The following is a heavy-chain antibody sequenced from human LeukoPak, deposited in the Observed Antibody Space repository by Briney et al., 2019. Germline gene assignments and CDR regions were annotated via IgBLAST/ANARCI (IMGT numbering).Heavy chain of an antibody. J-gene: IGHJ4*02. CDR1: GYIFTSYP. CDR2: INTGNGNT. D-gene: IGHD6-13*01. V-gene: IGHV1-3*04. Sequence: GASVKVSCKASGYIFTSYPIHWVRQAPGQRLEWMGWINTGNGNTKYSQKFEGRVTVTRDTSTSTVYMELSSLRSEDTAVYYCARGEAAAGTPYWGQGTLVTVSS. CDR3: ARGEAAAGTPY.